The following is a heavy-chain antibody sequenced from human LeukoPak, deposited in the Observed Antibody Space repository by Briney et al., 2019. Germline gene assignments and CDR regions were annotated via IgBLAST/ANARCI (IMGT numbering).Heavy chain of an antibody. CDR1: GGSISSYY. CDR2: IYYSGST. V-gene: IGHV4-59*01. D-gene: IGHD6-6*01. Sequence: PSETLSLTCTVSGGSISSYYWSWIRQPPGKGLEWIGYIYYSGSTNYNPSLKSRVTISVDTSKNQFSLKLSSVTAADTAVYYCARGLEYSSSSPLRYYYYYMDVWGKGTTVTVSS. J-gene: IGHJ6*03. CDR3: ARGLEYSSSSPLRYYYYYMDV.